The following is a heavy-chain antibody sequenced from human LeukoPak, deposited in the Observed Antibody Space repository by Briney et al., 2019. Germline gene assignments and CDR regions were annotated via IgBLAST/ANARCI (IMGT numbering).Heavy chain of an antibody. V-gene: IGHV3-23*01. CDR2: ISGSGHNT. J-gene: IGHJ6*03. Sequence: GGSLRLSCAASGFTFSSYAMSWVRQAPGMGLECVSSISGSGHNTYYADSVKGRFTISRDNSKNTLYLQMNSLRAEDTAVYYCAKGHYMDVWGKGTTVTVSS. CDR1: GFTFSSYA. CDR3: AKGHYMDV.